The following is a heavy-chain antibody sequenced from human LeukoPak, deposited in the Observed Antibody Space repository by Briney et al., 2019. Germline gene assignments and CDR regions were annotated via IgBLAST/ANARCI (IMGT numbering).Heavy chain of an antibody. CDR3: ARDWRSAVFGLYMAA. Sequence: SETLSLTRTVSGGSLSSYYWSWLRQPPGKGREGIGDIYDSRSTNYNPSLKSRVNISVDTSKPQSSLTLSSVTAADPAVYYCARDWRSAVFGLYMAAWGKGTTVTVSS. J-gene: IGHJ6*03. CDR2: IYDSRST. V-gene: IGHV4-59*01. CDR1: GGSLSSYY. D-gene: IGHD3/OR15-3a*01.